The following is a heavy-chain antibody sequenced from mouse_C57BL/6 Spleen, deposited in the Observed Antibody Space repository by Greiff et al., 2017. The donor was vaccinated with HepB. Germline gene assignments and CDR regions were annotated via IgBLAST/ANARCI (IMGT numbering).Heavy chain of an antibody. D-gene: IGHD3-2*02. CDR1: GFTFSSYA. J-gene: IGHJ2*01. Sequence: EVKLEESGGGLVKPGGSLKLSCAASGFTFSSYAMSWVRQTPEKRLEWVATISDGGSYTYYPDNVKGRFTISRDNAKNNLYLQMSHLKSEDTAMYYCARDSSGYGDFDYWGQGTTLTVSS. V-gene: IGHV5-4*01. CDR3: ARDSSGYGDFDY. CDR2: ISDGGSYT.